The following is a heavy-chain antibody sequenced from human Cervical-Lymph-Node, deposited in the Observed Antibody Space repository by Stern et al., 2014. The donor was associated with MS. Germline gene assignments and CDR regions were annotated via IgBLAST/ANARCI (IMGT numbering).Heavy chain of an antibody. CDR2: IYYSGAT. CDR3: ARELSGMYGMDV. CDR1: GGSINNGDYY. Sequence: HVQLQESGPGLVKPSQTLSLTCTVSGGSINNGDYYWSWVRQHPGKGLEWLGYIYYSGATYYNPSLKGRLTISVDTSKRHFSLKLTSVTAADTAVYYCARELSGMYGMDVWGQGTTVTVSS. D-gene: IGHD1-1*01. J-gene: IGHJ6*02. V-gene: IGHV4-31*03.